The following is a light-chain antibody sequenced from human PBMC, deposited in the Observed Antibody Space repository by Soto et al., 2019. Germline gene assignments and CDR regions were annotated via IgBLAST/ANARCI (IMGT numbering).Light chain of an antibody. CDR1: QSISSY. V-gene: IGKV1-39*01. Sequence: DIQMTQSPSSLSASVGDRVTITYRASQSISSYLNWHQQKPGKAPKLLIYAASSLQSGVPSRFSGSGSGTDFTLTISSLQPEDFATYYCQQSYSTPYTFGQGTKLEIK. CDR2: AAS. CDR3: QQSYSTPYT. J-gene: IGKJ2*01.